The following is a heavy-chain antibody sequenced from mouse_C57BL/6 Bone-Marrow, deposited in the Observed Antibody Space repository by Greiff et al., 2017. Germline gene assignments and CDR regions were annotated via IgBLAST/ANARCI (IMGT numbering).Heavy chain of an antibody. CDR1: GYTFTSYW. CDR3: ASITTVVAPYWYFDV. V-gene: IGHV1-64*01. Sequence: VQLQQPGAELVKPGASVKLSCKASGYTFTSYWMHWVKQRPGQGLEWIGMIHPNSGSTNYNEKFKSKATLTVDKSSSTAYMQLSSLTSEDSAVYYCASITTVVAPYWYFDVWGTGTTVTVSS. D-gene: IGHD1-1*01. CDR2: IHPNSGST. J-gene: IGHJ1*03.